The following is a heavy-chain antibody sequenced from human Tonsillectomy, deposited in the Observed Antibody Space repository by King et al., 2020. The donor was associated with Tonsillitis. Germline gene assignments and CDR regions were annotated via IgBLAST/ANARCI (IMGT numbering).Heavy chain of an antibody. CDR1: GFTFSSYS. V-gene: IGHV3-21*01. CDR3: ARDFFTSGSWIPLYFDY. Sequence: VQLVESGGGLVKPGGSLRLSCAASGFTFSSYSMNWVRQAPGKGLEWVSSISSSSSYIYYADSVKGRFTISRDNAKNSLYLQMNSLRAEDTAVYYCARDFFTSGSWIPLYFDYWGQGTLVTVSS. J-gene: IGHJ4*02. CDR2: ISSSSSYI. D-gene: IGHD1-26*01.